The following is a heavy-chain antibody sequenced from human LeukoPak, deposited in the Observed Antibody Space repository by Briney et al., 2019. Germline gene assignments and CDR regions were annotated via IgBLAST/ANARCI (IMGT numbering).Heavy chain of an antibody. D-gene: IGHD6-19*01. CDR1: GYTFINYA. V-gene: IGHV1-3*01. Sequence: ASVKVSCKASGYTFINYAIHWVRQAPGQRLEWMGWINAYNGDTEYSQKLQGRVTITKDTSASTAYMDLSTLRSEDTAVYYCARGSSSDWPLKYWGRGILVTVSS. CDR2: INAYNGDT. CDR3: ARGSSSDWPLKY. J-gene: IGHJ4*02.